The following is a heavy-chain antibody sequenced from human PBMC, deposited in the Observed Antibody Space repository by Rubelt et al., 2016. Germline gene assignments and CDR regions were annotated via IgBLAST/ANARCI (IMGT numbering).Heavy chain of an antibody. CDR3: LRETRNSFDY. Sequence: DVQLVESGGGLVQPGGSLTLSCVASGFTFSSYWMHWVRQAPGKGLVWVSRINRDASSTGYADSVKGRFTISRDSAKSTLYLQMNSLGAEDTAVYYCLRETRNSFDYWGQGTPVTVSS. D-gene: IGHD1-7*01. J-gene: IGHJ4*02. CDR1: GFTFSSYW. V-gene: IGHV3-74*01. CDR2: INRDASST.